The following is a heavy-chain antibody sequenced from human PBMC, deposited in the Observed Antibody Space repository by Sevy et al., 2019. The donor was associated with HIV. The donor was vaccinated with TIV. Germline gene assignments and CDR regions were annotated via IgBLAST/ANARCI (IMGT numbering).Heavy chain of an antibody. J-gene: IGHJ6*03. CDR1: GGSISSYY. V-gene: IGHV4-4*07. CDR2: IYTSGST. D-gene: IGHD6-13*01. Sequence: SETLSLTCTVSGGSISSYYWSWIRQPAGKGLEWIGRIYTSGSTNYNPSLKSRVTMSVDTSKNQFSLKLSSVTAADTAVYYCARAIAAAGTQDYYYYMDVWGKGTTVTVSS. CDR3: ARAIAAAGTQDYYYYMDV.